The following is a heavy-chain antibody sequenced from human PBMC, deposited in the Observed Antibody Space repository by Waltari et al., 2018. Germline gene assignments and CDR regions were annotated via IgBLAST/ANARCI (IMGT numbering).Heavy chain of an antibody. Sequence: QVELQESGPGLVKPSETLSLTCNVSGDSISGSYWSWIRQPPGKGLEWIGYISYSGNTNDSPSLNSRVTLSVDTSKNQLSLKLRSVTAADTAVYFCARGVTGEGGYWGQGILVIVSS. CDR2: ISYSGNT. CDR1: GDSISGSY. J-gene: IGHJ4*02. D-gene: IGHD1-20*01. V-gene: IGHV4-59*01. CDR3: ARGVTGEGGY.